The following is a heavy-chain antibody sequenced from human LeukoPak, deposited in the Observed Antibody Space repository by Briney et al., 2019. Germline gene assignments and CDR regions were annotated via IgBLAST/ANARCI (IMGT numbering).Heavy chain of an antibody. CDR2: IYNSGST. Sequence: SETLSLTCTVSGGSVSSSDYSWGWIRQPPGKGLEWIGSIYNSGSTYYNPSLKSRVSISVDTSKNQFSLKLSSATAADTAVYYCGRDPRIVVGDIAGFWGQGILVTVSS. CDR3: GRDPRIVVGDIAGF. D-gene: IGHD2-2*01. V-gene: IGHV4-39*07. J-gene: IGHJ4*02. CDR1: GGSVSSSDYS.